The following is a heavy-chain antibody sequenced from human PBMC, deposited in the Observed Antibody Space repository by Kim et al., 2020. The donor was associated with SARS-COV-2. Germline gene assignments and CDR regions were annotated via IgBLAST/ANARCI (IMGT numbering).Heavy chain of an antibody. J-gene: IGHJ3*02. V-gene: IGHV4-59*01. CDR1: GASINSYY. Sequence: SETLSLTCTVSGASINSYYWSWIRQPPGKGLEWIGYIYYSGSTNYNPSLKSRVTISVDTSKNQFSLKLTSVTAADTAVYYCARVGLSGRWNAFDIWGQGTIVTVSS. CDR2: IYYSGST. D-gene: IGHD3-10*01. CDR3: ARVGLSGRWNAFDI.